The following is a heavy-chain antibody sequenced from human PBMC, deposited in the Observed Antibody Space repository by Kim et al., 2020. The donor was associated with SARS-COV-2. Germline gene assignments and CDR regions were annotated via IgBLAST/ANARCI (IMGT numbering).Heavy chain of an antibody. V-gene: IGHV3-7*01. CDR1: GFTFSNYW. D-gene: IGHD6-19*01. CDR2: INQDGNKK. J-gene: IGHJ3*02. CDR3: ATKGAVVFGESQDAFPN. Sequence: GGSLRLSCVGSGFTFSNYWMSWVRQAPGKGPEWVANINQDGNKKYCVDSVMGRFTISRDNAKNSLYLQLNSLRVEDTAVYYCATKGAVVFGESQDAFPNWGQGTMVTVSS.